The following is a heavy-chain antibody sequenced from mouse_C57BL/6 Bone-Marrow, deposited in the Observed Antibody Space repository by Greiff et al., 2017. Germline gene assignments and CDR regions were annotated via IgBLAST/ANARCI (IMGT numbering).Heavy chain of an antibody. D-gene: IGHD1-1*01. CDR2: IDPEDGDT. Sequence: VQLQQSGAELVRPGASVTLSCTASGFNIKDYYMHWVKQRPEQGLEGIGRIDPEDGDTEYAPKFQGKATMTADTSSNTAYLQRSSLTAEDTAVYYGTSYYGSSPYWYFDVWGTGTTVTVSS. CDR3: TSYYGSSPYWYFDV. V-gene: IGHV14-1*01. J-gene: IGHJ1*03. CDR1: GFNIKDYY.